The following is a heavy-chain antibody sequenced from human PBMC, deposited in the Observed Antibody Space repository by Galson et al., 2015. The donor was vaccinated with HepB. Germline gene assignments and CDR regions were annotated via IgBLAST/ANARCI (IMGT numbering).Heavy chain of an antibody. J-gene: IGHJ4*02. D-gene: IGHD4-23*01. Sequence: SLRLSCAASGFTFKKYAMHWVRQAPGKGLEWVAFIRYDGTNEVYADSVRGRFTISRDNYKNTLYLQMNSLRAEDTSLYYCVKDGIERVDNSDFDSRGQGTLVTVSS. CDR1: GFTFKKYA. V-gene: IGHV3-30*02. CDR3: VKDGIERVDNSDFDS. CDR2: IRYDGTNE.